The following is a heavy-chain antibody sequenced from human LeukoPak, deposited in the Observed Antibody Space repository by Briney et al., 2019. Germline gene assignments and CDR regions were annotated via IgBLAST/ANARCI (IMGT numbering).Heavy chain of an antibody. J-gene: IGHJ4*02. CDR3: AKDVERVVRGPNYFDY. CDR2: INPNSGGT. D-gene: IGHD3-10*01. CDR1: GYTFTGYY. V-gene: IGHV1-2*02. Sequence: ASVKVSCKASGYTFTGYYMHWVRQAPGQGLEWMGWINPNSGGTNYAQKFQGRVTMTRDTSISTAYMELSRLRSDDTAVYYCAKDVERVVRGPNYFDYWGQGTLVTVSS.